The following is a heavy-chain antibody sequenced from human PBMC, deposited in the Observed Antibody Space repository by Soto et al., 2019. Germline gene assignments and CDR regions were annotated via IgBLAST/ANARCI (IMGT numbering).Heavy chain of an antibody. D-gene: IGHD3-3*01. Sequence: GESLKISCKGSGYSFTSYWIGWVRQMPGKGLEWMGIIYPGDSDTRYSPSFQGQVTISADKSISTAYLQWSSLKASDTAMYYCGRLELPFLEGLTVPPGVYYGMDVWGQGTTVTVSS. CDR2: IYPGDSDT. CDR1: GYSFTSYW. CDR3: GRLELPFLEGLTVPPGVYYGMDV. J-gene: IGHJ6*02. V-gene: IGHV5-51*01.